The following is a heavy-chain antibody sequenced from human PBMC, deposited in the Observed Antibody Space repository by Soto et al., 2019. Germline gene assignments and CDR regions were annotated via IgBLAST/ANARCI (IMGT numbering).Heavy chain of an antibody. J-gene: IGHJ6*02. CDR2: VNRDGNT. V-gene: IGHV3-23*01. Sequence: PGGSLRLSCAASGFTFSTYAMSWVRQAPGKGLEWVSTVNRDGNTFYADSVRGRFAISRDNSKNTLYLQMNSLRADDTAVYYCAPMGVWGQGTTVTVSS. CDR1: GFTFSTYA. CDR3: APMGV.